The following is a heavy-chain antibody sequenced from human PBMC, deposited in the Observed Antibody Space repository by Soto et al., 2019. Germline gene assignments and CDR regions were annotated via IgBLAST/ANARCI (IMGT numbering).Heavy chain of an antibody. CDR3: AKKVTIYAVDPADY. D-gene: IGHD3-3*01. CDR1: GFTFSNYG. CDR2: MSGSGDDA. J-gene: IGHJ4*02. V-gene: IGHV3-23*01. Sequence: PGGSLRLSCAASGFTFSNYGMSWVRQAPGKGLEWVSVMSGSGDDAYYADSVKGRFTISRDNSKNMLYLQMNSLRAEDTAVYFCAKKVTIYAVDPADYWGQGTQVTV.